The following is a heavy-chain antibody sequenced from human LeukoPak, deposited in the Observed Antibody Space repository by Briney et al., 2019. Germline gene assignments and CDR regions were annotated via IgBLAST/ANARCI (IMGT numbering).Heavy chain of an antibody. CDR3: ARDSLLWFGELFAFDY. V-gene: IGHV1-18*01. Sequence: ASVKVSCKASGYTFTSYGIRWVRQAPGQGLEWMGWISAYNGNTNYAQKLQGRVTMTTDTSTSTAYMELRSLRSDDTAVYYCARDSLLWFGELFAFDYWGQGTLVTVSS. CDR2: ISAYNGNT. CDR1: GYTFTSYG. J-gene: IGHJ4*02. D-gene: IGHD3-10*01.